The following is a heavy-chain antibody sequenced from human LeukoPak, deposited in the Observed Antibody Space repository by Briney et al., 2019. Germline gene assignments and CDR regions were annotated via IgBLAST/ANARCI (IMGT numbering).Heavy chain of an antibody. J-gene: IGHJ6*02. V-gene: IGHV1-18*01. CDR2: ISTYNGNK. CDR3: ARDAADDYGMDV. CDR1: GYTFTNFA. Sequence: ASVKVSCKASGYTFTNFAMHWVRQAPGQGLEWMGWISTYNGNKNYAQKLQGRVTMTTDTSTNTAYMELRSLRSDDTAVYYCARDAADDYGMDVWGQGTTVTVSS.